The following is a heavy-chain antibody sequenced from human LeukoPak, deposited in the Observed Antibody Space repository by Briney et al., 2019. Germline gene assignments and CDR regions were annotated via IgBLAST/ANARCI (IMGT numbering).Heavy chain of an antibody. V-gene: IGHV3-66*04. CDR1: GFTVSSKY. D-gene: IGHD4-23*01. J-gene: IGHJ3*02. Sequence: GGSLRLSCAASGFTVSSKYMSWVRQAPGKGLEWVSVIYSGGDTYYADAVKGRFTISRDNSKNTLYLQMNSLRAEDTAVYYCAKRSKHDYGGNSGWVAFDIWGQGTMVTVSS. CDR2: IYSGGDT. CDR3: AKRSKHDYGGNSGWVAFDI.